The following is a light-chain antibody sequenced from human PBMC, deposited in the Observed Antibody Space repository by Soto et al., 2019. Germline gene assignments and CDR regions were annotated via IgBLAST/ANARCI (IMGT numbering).Light chain of an antibody. CDR2: GAS. J-gene: IGKJ1*01. CDR1: QSVSNN. V-gene: IGKV3-15*01. CDR3: QQCNNWPLT. Sequence: EIVMTQSPATLSVSPGERVTLSCRASQSVSNNLAWFQQKPGQAPRLLIYGASTRATGIPARFSGSGSGTEFTLTFSSLQSEDFAVYYCQQCNNWPLTFGQGTKVEI.